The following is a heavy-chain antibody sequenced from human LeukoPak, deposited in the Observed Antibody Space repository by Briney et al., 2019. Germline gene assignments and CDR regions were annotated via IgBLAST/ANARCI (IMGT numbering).Heavy chain of an antibody. CDR2: ISSSCSYI. CDR1: GFTFSSYS. Sequence: GGSLRLSCAASGFTFSSYSMNWVRQAPGKGLEWVSSISSSCSYIYYADSVKGRFTISRDNAKNSLYLQMNSLRAEDTAVYYCARVDTDGGGYYYYGMDVWGQGTTVTVSS. CDR3: ARVDTDGGGYYYYGMDV. J-gene: IGHJ6*02. D-gene: IGHD3-16*01. V-gene: IGHV3-21*01.